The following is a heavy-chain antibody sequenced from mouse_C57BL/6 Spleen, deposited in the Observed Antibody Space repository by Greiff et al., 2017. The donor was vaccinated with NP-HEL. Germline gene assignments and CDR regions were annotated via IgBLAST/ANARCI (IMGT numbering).Heavy chain of an antibody. V-gene: IGHV1-4*01. CDR2: INPSSGYT. CDR1: GYTFTSYT. J-gene: IGHJ4*01. CDR3: ARRGGCGGNYDAMDD. D-gene: IGHD2-1*01. Sequence: QVQLQQSGAELARPGASVKMSCKASGYTFTSYTMHWVKQRPGQGLEWIGYINPSSGYTKYNQKFKDKSTLTADKSSSTAYMQLSSLTSEDSAVYYCARRGGCGGNYDAMDDWGQGTSVTVSS.